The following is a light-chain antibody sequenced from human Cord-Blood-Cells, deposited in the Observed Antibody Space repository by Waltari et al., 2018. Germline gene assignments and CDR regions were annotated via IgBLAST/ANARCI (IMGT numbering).Light chain of an antibody. V-gene: IGLV2-14*01. CDR3: SSYTSSSTLHV. CDR2: EVS. Sequence: QSALTQPASVSGSPGQSITIPCTGTSSDVGGYHYVSWYQQHPGKAPKLMIYEVSNRPSGVSNRFSGSKSGNTASLTISGLQAEDEADYYCSSYTSSSTLHVFGTGTKVTVL. CDR1: SSDVGGYHY. J-gene: IGLJ1*01.